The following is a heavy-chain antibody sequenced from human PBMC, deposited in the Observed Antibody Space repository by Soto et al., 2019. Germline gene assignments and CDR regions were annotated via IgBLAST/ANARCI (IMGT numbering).Heavy chain of an antibody. CDR3: AKDHKDSSQDY. J-gene: IGHJ4*02. D-gene: IGHD3-22*01. Sequence: GWSLRLSCAASGFTFVTYGMHWVRQAPGKGLEWLAVISHDGVNKYYADSVKGRFTISRDNSRNTLFLQMNSLRAEDTALYYCAKDHKDSSQDYWGQGALVTVSS. V-gene: IGHV3-30*18. CDR1: GFTFVTYG. CDR2: ISHDGVNK.